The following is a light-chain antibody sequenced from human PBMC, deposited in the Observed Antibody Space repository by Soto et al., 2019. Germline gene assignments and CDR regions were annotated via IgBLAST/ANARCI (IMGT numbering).Light chain of an antibody. CDR2: DAS. CDR3: QQYDNLPLT. V-gene: IGKV1-33*01. CDR1: QDISHY. J-gene: IGKJ4*01. Sequence: DIRMTQSRSSLSASVGDRVTSACQASQDISHYLNWYQQKPGKAPKLLMYDASNLETGVPSRFSGSGSGTDFTFTISSLQPEDIATYYCQQYDNLPLTFGGGTKVEIK.